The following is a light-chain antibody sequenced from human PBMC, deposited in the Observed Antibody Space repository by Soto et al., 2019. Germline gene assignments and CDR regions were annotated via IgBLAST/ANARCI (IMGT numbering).Light chain of an antibody. Sequence: QLVLTQPPSASGTPGQRVTIPCSGSSSNIGSNTVNWYQQLPGTAPKLLIYSNNQRPSGVPDRFSGSKSGTSASLAISGLQSEDEADYYCAAWDDSLNGWVFGGGTKLTVL. J-gene: IGLJ3*02. V-gene: IGLV1-44*01. CDR3: AAWDDSLNGWV. CDR1: SSNIGSNT. CDR2: SNN.